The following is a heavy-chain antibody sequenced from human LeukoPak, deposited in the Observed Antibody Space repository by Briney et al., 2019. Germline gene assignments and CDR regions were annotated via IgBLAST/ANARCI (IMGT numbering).Heavy chain of an antibody. J-gene: IGHJ4*02. D-gene: IGHD3-16*01. CDR2: ISYDGTNK. CDR3: ARDEGEPY. V-gene: IGHV3-30*03. Sequence: GGSLRLSCAASGFTFSSYGMHWVRQAPGKGLEWVAVISYDGTNKYYADSVKGRFTISRDNAKNSLYLQMNSLRAEDTAVYYCARDEGEPYWGQGTLVTVSS. CDR1: GFTFSSYG.